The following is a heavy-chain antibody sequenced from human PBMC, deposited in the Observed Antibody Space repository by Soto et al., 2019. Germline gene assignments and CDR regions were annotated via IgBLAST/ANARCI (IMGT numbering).Heavy chain of an antibody. J-gene: IGHJ6*02. D-gene: IGHD2-8*02. CDR1: GFAFSNYA. Sequence: GGSLRLSCSASGFAFSNYAMHWVRQAPGKGLDYVSALSRNEDNTYYADYVRGRFTVSRDNSKNTLHLQMSSLRAEDTADYYSVRAYGWDPVSRGGYHYGMDVWGQGTTVTVSS. CDR2: LSRNEDNT. CDR3: VRAYGWDPVSRGGYHYGMDV. V-gene: IGHV3-64D*08.